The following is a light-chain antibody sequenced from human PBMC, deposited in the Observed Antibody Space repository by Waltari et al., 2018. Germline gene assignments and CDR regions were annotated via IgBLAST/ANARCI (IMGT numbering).Light chain of an antibody. CDR3: QQYGRSVK. J-gene: IGKJ1*01. CDR1: QTIRDNH. Sequence: EVVLTQSPGTLSLSPGERATLSCRASQTIRDNHLAWYQQKPGQAPKLLIYGASNRATGIPDRLSGGGSGTDFTLTISRLGPEEFAVYDCQQYGRSVKFGQGTKVEIK. CDR2: GAS. V-gene: IGKV3-20*01.